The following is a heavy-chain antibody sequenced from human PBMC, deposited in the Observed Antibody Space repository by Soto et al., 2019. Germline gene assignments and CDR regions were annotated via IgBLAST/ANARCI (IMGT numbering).Heavy chain of an antibody. CDR3: ARARVGATWFDP. V-gene: IGHV4-30-2*01. D-gene: IGHD1-26*01. CDR2: IYHSGST. J-gene: IGHJ5*02. CDR1: GGSISSGGYS. Sequence: PSETLSLTCAVSGGSISSGGYSWSWIRQPPGKGLERIGYIYHSGSTYYNPSLKSRVTISVDRSKNQFSLKLSSVTAADTAVYYCARARVGATWFDPWGQGTLVTVSS.